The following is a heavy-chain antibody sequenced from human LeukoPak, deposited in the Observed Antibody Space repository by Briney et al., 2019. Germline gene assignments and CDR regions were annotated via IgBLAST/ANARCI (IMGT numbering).Heavy chain of an antibody. J-gene: IGHJ4*02. CDR1: GFTFSSYG. CDR3: ATEASVSMVRGVVRQY. D-gene: IGHD3-10*01. V-gene: IGHV3-30*03. CDR2: ISYDGGNK. Sequence: PGGSLRLSCAASGFTFSSYGMHWVRQAPGKGLEWVAVISYDGGNKYYADSVKGRFTISRDNSKNTLYLQMNSLRAEDTAVYYCATEASVSMVRGVVRQYWGQGTLVTVSS.